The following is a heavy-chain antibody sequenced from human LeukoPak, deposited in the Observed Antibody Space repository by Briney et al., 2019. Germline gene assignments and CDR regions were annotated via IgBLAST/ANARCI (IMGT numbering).Heavy chain of an antibody. J-gene: IGHJ3*02. Sequence: PGGSLRLSCAASGFTFDDYAMHWVRQAPGKGLEWASGISWNSGSIDYADSVKGRFTISRDNAKNSLYLQMNSLRAEDMALYYCAKDYEADYYDSSGSGGFDIWGQGTMVTVSS. D-gene: IGHD3-22*01. V-gene: IGHV3-9*03. CDR3: AKDYEADYYDSSGSGGFDI. CDR1: GFTFDDYA. CDR2: ISWNSGSI.